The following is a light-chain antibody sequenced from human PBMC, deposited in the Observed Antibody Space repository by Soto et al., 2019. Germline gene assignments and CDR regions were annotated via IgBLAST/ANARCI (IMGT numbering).Light chain of an antibody. CDR3: QQFGNSQWT. J-gene: IGKJ1*01. Sequence: EIVLTQSPGTLSLSPGERATLSCRASQSVRSSYLAWYQQKPGQSPRLLIYAASSRATGIPDRFSGSGSGTEFTLTISRLEPEDFAVYSCQQFGNSQWTFGQGTKVEIK. CDR2: AAS. CDR1: QSVRSSY. V-gene: IGKV3-20*01.